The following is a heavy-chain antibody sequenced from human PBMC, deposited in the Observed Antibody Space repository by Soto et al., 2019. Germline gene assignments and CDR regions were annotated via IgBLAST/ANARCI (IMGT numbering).Heavy chain of an antibody. CDR1: GFTFSSYA. Sequence: EVQLLESGGGLVQPGGSLRLSCAASGFTFSSYAMSWVQAPGKGLEWVSAISGSGGSTYYADSVKGRFTISRDNSKNTLYLQMNSLRAEDTAVYYCAKEGGYCSSTSCYGRVYYWGQGTLVTVSS. D-gene: IGHD2-2*03. CDR3: AKEGGYCSSTSCYGRVYY. CDR2: ISGSGGST. V-gene: IGHV3-23*01. J-gene: IGHJ4*02.